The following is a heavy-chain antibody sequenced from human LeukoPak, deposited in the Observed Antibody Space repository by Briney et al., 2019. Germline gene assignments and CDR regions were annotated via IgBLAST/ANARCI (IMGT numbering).Heavy chain of an antibody. Sequence: GSLRLSCAASGFTFSSYSMNWVRQAPGKGLEWVSSISSSSSYIYYTDSVKGRFTISRDNAKNSLYLQMNSLRAEDTAVYYCAELGITMIGGVWGKGTTVTISS. V-gene: IGHV3-21*01. D-gene: IGHD3-10*02. CDR2: ISSSSSYI. J-gene: IGHJ6*04. CDR3: AELGITMIGGV. CDR1: GFTFSSYS.